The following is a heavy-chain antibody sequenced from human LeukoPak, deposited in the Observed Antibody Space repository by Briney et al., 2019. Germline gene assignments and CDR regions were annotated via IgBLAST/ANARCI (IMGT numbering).Heavy chain of an antibody. V-gene: IGHV1-18*01. D-gene: IGHD3-22*01. J-gene: IGHJ4*02. CDR3: ATHRKNYYDSSGYYGNSFGY. CDR2: ISAYNGNT. Sequence: ASVKVSCKASGYTFTSYGISWVRQAPGQGLEWMGWISAYNGNTNYAQKLQGRVTMTTDTSTSTADRELRSLRSDDTAVYYCATHRKNYYDSSGYYGNSFGYWGQGTLVTVSS. CDR1: GYTFTSYG.